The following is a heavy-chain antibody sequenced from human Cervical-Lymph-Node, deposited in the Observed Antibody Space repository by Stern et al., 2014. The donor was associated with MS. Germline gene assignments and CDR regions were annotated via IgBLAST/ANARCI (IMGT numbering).Heavy chain of an antibody. J-gene: IGHJ4*02. V-gene: IGHV3-33*01. D-gene: IGHD6-13*01. CDR3: ASAYSSSHYYFDY. CDR1: GFSFSRYA. CDR2: IWYEGSTP. Sequence: VQLVESGGGVVQPGRSLRLSCAASGFSFSRYAMPCVRQAPGKGLEWVALIWYEGSTPYYADSVTGRFTISRDNFKNTLYLQMNSLRAEDTAVYYCASAYSSSHYYFDYWGQGTLVTVSS.